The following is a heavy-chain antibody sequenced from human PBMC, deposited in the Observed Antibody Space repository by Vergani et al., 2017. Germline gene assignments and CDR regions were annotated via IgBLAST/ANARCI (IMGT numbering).Heavy chain of an antibody. Sequence: QVQLQQWGAGLLKPSETLSLSCAVYGGSFSGYYWSWILQPPGKGLEWIGEINHSGSTNYNPSHKSRVTISVDTSKNQFSLKLSSVTAADTAVYYCARAGAPGKRLWFGGRWGDYWGQGTLVTVSS. D-gene: IGHD3-10*01. V-gene: IGHV4-34*01. CDR1: GGSFSGYY. CDR3: ARAGAPGKRLWFGGRWGDY. J-gene: IGHJ4*02. CDR2: INHSGST.